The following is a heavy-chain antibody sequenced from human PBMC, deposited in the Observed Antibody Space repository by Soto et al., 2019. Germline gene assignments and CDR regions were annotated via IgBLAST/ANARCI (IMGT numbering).Heavy chain of an antibody. D-gene: IGHD2-15*01. CDR1: GGSISSSSYY. CDR3: ARRSGGRDY. CDR2: IYYSGST. J-gene: IGHJ4*02. Sequence: SETLSLTCTVSGGSISSSSYYWGWIRQPPGKGLERIGSIYYSGSTYYNPSLKSRVTISVDTSKNQFSLKLSSVTAADTAVYYCARRSGGRDYWGQGTLVTVSS. V-gene: IGHV4-39*01.